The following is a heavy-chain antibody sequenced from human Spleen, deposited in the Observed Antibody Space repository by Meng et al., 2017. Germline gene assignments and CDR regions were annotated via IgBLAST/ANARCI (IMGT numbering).Heavy chain of an antibody. V-gene: IGHV1-3*01. D-gene: IGHD2-8*01. CDR2: INAGNGNT. J-gene: IGHJ4*02. CDR3: AILGGYCTNGVCYQLDY. Sequence: ASVKVSCKASGYTFTSYGISWVRQAPGQRLEWMGWINAGNGNTKYSQKFQGRVTITRDTSASTAYMALSSLRSEDTAVYYCAILGGYCTNGVCYQLDYWGQGTLVTVSS. CDR1: GYTFTSYG.